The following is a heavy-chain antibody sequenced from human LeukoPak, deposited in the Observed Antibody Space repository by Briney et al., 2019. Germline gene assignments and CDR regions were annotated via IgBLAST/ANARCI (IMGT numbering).Heavy chain of an antibody. D-gene: IGHD3-10*01. CDR1: GYTFTGYY. V-gene: IGHV1-2*02. CDR2: INPNSGGT. J-gene: IGHJ4*02. CDR3: ARDLFYSVSGTYYNVGRVFNY. Sequence: EASVKVSCKASGYTFTGYYMHWVRQAPGQGLEWMGWINPNSGGTNYAQKFQGRVTMTRDTSITTAYMELTSLRSDDTAVYCCARDLFYSVSGTYYNVGRVFNYWGQGTLVTVSS.